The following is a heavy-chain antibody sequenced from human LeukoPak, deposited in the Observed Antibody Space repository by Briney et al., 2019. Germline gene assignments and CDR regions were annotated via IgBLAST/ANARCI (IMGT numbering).Heavy chain of an antibody. CDR3: AKDGGGRGAFDI. V-gene: IGHV3-NL1*01. CDR1: GFTFSSYG. J-gene: IGHJ3*02. CDR2: IYGDGST. D-gene: IGHD3-16*01. Sequence: GGSLRLSCAASGFTFSSYGMHWVRQAPGKGLEWVSVIYGDGSTYYADSVKGRFTISRDNAKNSLYLQMNSLRAEDTALYYCAKDGGGRGAFDIWGQGTMVTVSS.